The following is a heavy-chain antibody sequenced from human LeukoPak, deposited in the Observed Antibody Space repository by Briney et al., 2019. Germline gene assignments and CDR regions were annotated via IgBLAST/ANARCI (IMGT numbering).Heavy chain of an antibody. CDR2: IYHSGST. J-gene: IGHJ4*02. CDR1: GDSVSSSSYY. Sequence: SETLSLTCSVSGDSVSSSSYYWGWIRQPPGKGLEDIGCIYHSGSTFYNPSLESRVTISVDTSENHFSLKLSSVTAADTAVYYCARLKGYYIYFWGQGTLVTASS. V-gene: IGHV4-39*02. CDR3: ARLKGYYIYF.